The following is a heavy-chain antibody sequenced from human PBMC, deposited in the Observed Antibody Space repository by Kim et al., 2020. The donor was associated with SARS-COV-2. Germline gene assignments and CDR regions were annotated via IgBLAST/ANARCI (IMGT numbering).Heavy chain of an antibody. CDR1: GGSFSGYY. J-gene: IGHJ3*02. CDR2: INHSGST. D-gene: IGHD6-13*01. Sequence: SETLSLTCAVYGGSFSGYYWSWIRQPPGKGLEWIGEINHSGSTNYNPSLKSRVTISVDTSKNQFSLKLSSVTAADTAVYYCATRRYSSSWEIWGQGTMVTVSS. V-gene: IGHV4-34*01. CDR3: ATRRYSSSWEI.